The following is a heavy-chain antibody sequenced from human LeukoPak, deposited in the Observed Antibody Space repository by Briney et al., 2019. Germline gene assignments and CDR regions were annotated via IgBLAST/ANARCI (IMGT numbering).Heavy chain of an antibody. CDR3: ARIPSWDTAMAAGDY. CDR1: GFTFSSYS. J-gene: IGHJ4*02. CDR2: ISSSSSYI. D-gene: IGHD5-18*01. V-gene: IGHV3-21*01. Sequence: GGSLRLSCAASGFTFSSYSMNWVRQAPGKGLEWVSSISSSSSYIYYADSVKGRFTISRDNAKNSLYLQMNSLRAEDTAAYYCARIPSWDTAMAAGDYWGQGTLVTVSS.